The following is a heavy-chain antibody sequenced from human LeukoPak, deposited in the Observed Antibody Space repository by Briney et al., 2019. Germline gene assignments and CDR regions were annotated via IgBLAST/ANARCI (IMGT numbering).Heavy chain of an antibody. CDR3: AREGHTSGFCGAFDI. Sequence: GRSLRLSCALSGRPFSSSIMHWVRQAPGKGLEWVAGMSFDGSQYYVDSVKGRFTISRDNSGNTVFLHMTSLRPEDTAVYFCAREGHTSGFCGAFDIWGQGTTVTISS. V-gene: IGHV3-30*03. CDR2: MSFDGSQ. J-gene: IGHJ3*02. D-gene: IGHD5-12*01. CDR1: GRPFSSSI.